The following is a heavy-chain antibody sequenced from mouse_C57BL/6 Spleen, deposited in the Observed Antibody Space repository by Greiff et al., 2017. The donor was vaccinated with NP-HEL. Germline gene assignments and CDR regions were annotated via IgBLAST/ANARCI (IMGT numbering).Heavy chain of an antibody. J-gene: IGHJ4*01. CDR2: ISYDGSN. CDR3: ARWYYGSSSYAMDY. D-gene: IGHD1-1*01. V-gene: IGHV3-6*01. Sequence: EVKLQESGPGLVKPSQSLSLTCSVTGYSITSGYYWNWIRQFPGNKLEWMGYISYDGSNNYNPSLKNRISITRDTSKNQFFLKLNSVTTEDTATYYCARWYYGSSSYAMDYWGQGTSVTVSS. CDR1: GYSITSGYY.